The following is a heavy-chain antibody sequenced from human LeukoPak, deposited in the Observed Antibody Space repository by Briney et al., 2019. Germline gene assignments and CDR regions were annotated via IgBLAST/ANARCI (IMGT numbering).Heavy chain of an antibody. V-gene: IGHV4-4*07. CDR1: GGSISSYY. J-gene: IGHJ5*02. CDR2: IYTSGST. D-gene: IGHD6-19*01. CDR3: AREGGIAVAGIGWFDP. Sequence: SETLSLTCTVSGGSISSYYCSWIRQPAGKGLEWIGRIYTSGSTNYNPSLKSRVTMSVDTSKNQFSLKLSSVTAADTAVYYCAREGGIAVAGIGWFDPWGQGTLVTVSS.